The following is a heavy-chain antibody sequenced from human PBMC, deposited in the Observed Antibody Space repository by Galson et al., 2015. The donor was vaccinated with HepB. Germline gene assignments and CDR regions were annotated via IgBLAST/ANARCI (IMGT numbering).Heavy chain of an antibody. D-gene: IGHD3-10*01. CDR1: GFTCSSYA. CDR2: ISGSGGST. J-gene: IGHJ4*02. Sequence: SLRLSCAASGFTCSSYAMSWVRQAPGKGLEWVSAISGSGGSTYYADSVKGRFNISRDNSKNTLYLQMNSQRAEDTAVYYCAKDLEPLYGSGNYPYYFDYWGQVTLVTVYS. V-gene: IGHV3-23*01. CDR3: AKDLEPLYGSGNYPYYFDY.